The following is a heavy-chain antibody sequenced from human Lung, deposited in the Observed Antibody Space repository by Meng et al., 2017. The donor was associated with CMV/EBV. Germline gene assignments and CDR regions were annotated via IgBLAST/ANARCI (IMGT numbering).Heavy chain of an antibody. D-gene: IGHD4-17*01. Sequence: GGSXRLXXVVSGLNFRTYGMTWVRQASGKGLEFVSHINAGSTNKGYADAVKGRFTISRDIAGSSVFLQMNNLRVEDAAVYYCTTDPEGDYDFDFWGQGTLLTVSS. J-gene: IGHJ4*02. V-gene: IGHV3-21*06. CDR3: TTDPEGDYDFDF. CDR1: GLNFRTYG. CDR2: INAGSTNK.